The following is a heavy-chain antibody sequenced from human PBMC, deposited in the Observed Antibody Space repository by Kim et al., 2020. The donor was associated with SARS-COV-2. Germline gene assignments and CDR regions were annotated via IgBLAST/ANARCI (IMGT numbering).Heavy chain of an antibody. Sequence: VKGRFTISRDNSKNSLYLQMNSLRTEDTALYYCATVGATTDYYYYYGMDVWGQGTTVTVSS. CDR3: ATVGATTDYYYYYGMDV. J-gene: IGHJ6*02. V-gene: IGHV3-43*01. D-gene: IGHD1-26*01.